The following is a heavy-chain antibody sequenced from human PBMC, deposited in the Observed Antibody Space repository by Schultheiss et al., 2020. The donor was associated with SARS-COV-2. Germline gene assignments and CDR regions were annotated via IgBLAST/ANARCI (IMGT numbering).Heavy chain of an antibody. J-gene: IGHJ4*02. CDR2: INHSGST. V-gene: IGHV4-34*01. Sequence: SETLSLTCTVSGGSISDYYWSWIRQPPGKGLEWIGEINHSGSTNYNPSLKSRVTISVDTSKNQFSLKVSSVTAADTAVYFCARDDDRLDYWGQGTLVTVSS. D-gene: IGHD3-16*01. CDR3: ARDDDRLDY. CDR1: GGSISDYY.